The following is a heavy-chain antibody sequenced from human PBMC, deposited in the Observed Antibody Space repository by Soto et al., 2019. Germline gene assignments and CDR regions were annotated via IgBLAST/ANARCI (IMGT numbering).Heavy chain of an antibody. CDR1: GFNVSSNY. D-gene: IGHD3-22*01. Sequence: GGSLRLSCAASGFNVSSNYMSWVRQAPGKGLEWVSVIYSGGSTYYADSVKGRFTISRDNSKNTLYLQMNSLRAEDTAVYYCARDGYDSSGYYPEYFQHWGQGTLVTVSS. V-gene: IGHV3-66*01. CDR3: ARDGYDSSGYYPEYFQH. CDR2: IYSGGST. J-gene: IGHJ1*01.